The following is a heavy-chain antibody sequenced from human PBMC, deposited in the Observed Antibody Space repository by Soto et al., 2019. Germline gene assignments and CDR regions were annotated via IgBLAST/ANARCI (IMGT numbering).Heavy chain of an antibody. CDR2: ITWDGGST. Sequence: GGSLRLSCAASGFIFDDCAMHWVRQAPGKGLEWVSLITWDGGSTFYGDSVKGRFTVSRDNSKNSLYLEMNSLRADDTALYFFAKDLSPYSSTTMDVWGKGTTVTVS. CDR3: AKDLSPYSSTTMDV. J-gene: IGHJ6*03. D-gene: IGHD6-19*01. CDR1: GFIFDDCA. V-gene: IGHV3-43D*04.